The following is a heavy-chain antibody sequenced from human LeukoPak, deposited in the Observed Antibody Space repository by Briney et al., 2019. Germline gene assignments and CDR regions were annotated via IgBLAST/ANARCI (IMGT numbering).Heavy chain of an antibody. CDR1: GFTVSSNY. Sequence: GGSLRLSCAASGFTVSSNYMSWVRQAPGKGLEWVSVIYSGGSTYYADSVKGRFTISRDNSKNTLYLQMNSLRAEDTAVYYCARMSSGNSEGFDYWGQGTLVTVSS. J-gene: IGHJ4*02. CDR2: IYSGGST. V-gene: IGHV3-53*01. CDR3: ARMSSGNSEGFDY. D-gene: IGHD3-22*01.